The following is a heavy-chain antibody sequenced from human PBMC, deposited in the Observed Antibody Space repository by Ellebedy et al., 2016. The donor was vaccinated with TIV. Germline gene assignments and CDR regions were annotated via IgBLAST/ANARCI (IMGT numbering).Heavy chain of an antibody. CDR1: GLTFSSYG. CDR2: IIGMFGTA. Sequence: ASVKVSCKTSGLTFSSYGISWVRQAPGEGLEWMGGIIGMFGTANYAQKFQGRVTITADESTSTAYMELSSLRSEDTAGYYCATDGSYGDYRSPTHAFVMWGQGTMVAVSS. J-gene: IGHJ3*02. V-gene: IGHV1-69*13. D-gene: IGHD4-17*01. CDR3: ATDGSYGDYRSPTHAFVM.